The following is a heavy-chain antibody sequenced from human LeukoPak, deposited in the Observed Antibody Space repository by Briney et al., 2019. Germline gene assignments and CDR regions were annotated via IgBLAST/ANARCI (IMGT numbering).Heavy chain of an antibody. CDR3: AKSWRGLLADAFDI. Sequence: GGSLRLSCAASGFTVSSNYMSWVRQAPGKGLEWVSVIYSGGSTYYADSVKGRFTISRDNSKNTLYLQMNSLRAEDTAVYYCAKSWRGLLADAFDIWGQGTMVTVSS. CDR2: IYSGGST. D-gene: IGHD2-15*01. V-gene: IGHV3-53*01. J-gene: IGHJ3*02. CDR1: GFTVSSNY.